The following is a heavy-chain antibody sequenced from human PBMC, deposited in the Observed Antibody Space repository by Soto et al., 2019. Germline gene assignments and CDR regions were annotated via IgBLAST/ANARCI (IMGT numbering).Heavy chain of an antibody. CDR2: IHSDGSAT. Sequence: GGSLRLSCAASGFTFSTYWMHWVRQAPGKGLVWVSRIHSDGSATNYADPVKGRFTISRDNAKNTLYLQMNSLRAEDTAVYYCARENSRSYYFDYWGQGTLVTVSS. V-gene: IGHV3-74*01. J-gene: IGHJ4*02. CDR1: GFTFSTYW. CDR3: ARENSRSYYFDY. D-gene: IGHD6-6*01.